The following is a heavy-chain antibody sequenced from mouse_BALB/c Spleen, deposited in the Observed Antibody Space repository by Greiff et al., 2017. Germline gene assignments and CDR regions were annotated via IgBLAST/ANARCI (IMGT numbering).Heavy chain of an antibody. CDR2: ISYSGST. CDR3: ARTLHYYGRGGYAMDY. V-gene: IGHV3-2*02. Sequence: VQLQQSGPGLVKPSQSLSLTCTVTGYSITSDYAWNWIRQFPGNKLEWMGYISYSGSTSYNPSLKSRISITRDTSKNQFFLQLNSVTTEDTATYYCARTLHYYGRGGYAMDYWGQGTSVTVSS. CDR1: GYSITSDYA. D-gene: IGHD1-1*01. J-gene: IGHJ4*01.